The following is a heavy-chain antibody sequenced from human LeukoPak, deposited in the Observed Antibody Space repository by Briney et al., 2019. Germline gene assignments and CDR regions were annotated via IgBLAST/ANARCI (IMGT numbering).Heavy chain of an antibody. CDR2: IYYSGST. D-gene: IGHD3-3*01. Sequence: SETLSLTCTVSGGSISSSSYYWGWIRQPPGKGLEWIGSIYYSGSTYYNPSLKSRVTISVDTSKNQFSLKLSSVTAADTAVYYCARVRFLEWSTTYNWFDPWGQGTLVTVSS. J-gene: IGHJ5*02. CDR1: GGSISSSSYY. CDR3: ARVRFLEWSTTYNWFDP. V-gene: IGHV4-39*07.